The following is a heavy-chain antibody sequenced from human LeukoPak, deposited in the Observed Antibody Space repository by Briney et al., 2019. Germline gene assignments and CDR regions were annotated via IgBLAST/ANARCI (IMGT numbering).Heavy chain of an antibody. CDR2: IIPIFCTS. D-gene: IGHD3-16*01. CDR3: ARDQTSGGGNYDAFDI. V-gene: IGHV1-69*06. CDR1: GGTFSTSA. J-gene: IGHJ3*02. Sequence: ASVKVSCKAFGGTFSTSAISWVRQAPGQGLEWVGGIIPIFCTSNYAQKFQGRVTITADISTSTAYMDLSSLRSEDTALYFCARDQTSGGGNYDAFDIWGQGTMVTVSS.